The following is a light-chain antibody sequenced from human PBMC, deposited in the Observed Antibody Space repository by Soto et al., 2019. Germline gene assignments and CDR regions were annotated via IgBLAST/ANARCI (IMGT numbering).Light chain of an antibody. J-gene: IGLJ3*02. CDR3: ASYTNSSTGVV. V-gene: IGLV2-14*01. Sequence: SALTQPASVSGSPGQSITISCTGTNSDVGGYNSVSWYQQHPGKAPQLMIFEVSSRPSWVSNRFSGSKSGNTASLTISGLQAEDEGDYYCASYTNSSTGVVFGGGTKLTVL. CDR1: NSDVGGYNS. CDR2: EVS.